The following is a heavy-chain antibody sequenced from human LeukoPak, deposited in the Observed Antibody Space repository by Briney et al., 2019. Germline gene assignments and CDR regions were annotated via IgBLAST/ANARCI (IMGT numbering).Heavy chain of an antibody. Sequence: SETLSLTCTVSGGSISSGGYYWSWIRQHPGKGLEWIGYICYSGSTYYNPSLKSRVTISVDTSKNQFSLKLSSVTAADTAVYYCARAGYCGGDCYLNWFDPWGQGTLVTVSS. D-gene: IGHD2-21*02. CDR2: ICYSGST. J-gene: IGHJ5*02. CDR1: GGSISSGGYY. V-gene: IGHV4-31*03. CDR3: ARAGYCGGDCYLNWFDP.